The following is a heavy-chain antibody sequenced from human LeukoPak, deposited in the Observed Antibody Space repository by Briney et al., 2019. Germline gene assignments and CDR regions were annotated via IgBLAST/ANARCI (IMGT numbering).Heavy chain of an antibody. J-gene: IGHJ4*02. CDR1: GYSFSSYW. CDR2: IYLGDSDT. Sequence: GESLKISCKGSGYSFSSYWIAWVRQMPGKGLEWMGIIYLGDSDTRYSPSFQGQVTISADKSISTAYLQWRSLKASDIATYYWARPGGSGWDEGFDYWGQGTLATVSS. CDR3: ARPGGSGWDEGFDY. V-gene: IGHV5-51*01. D-gene: IGHD6-19*01.